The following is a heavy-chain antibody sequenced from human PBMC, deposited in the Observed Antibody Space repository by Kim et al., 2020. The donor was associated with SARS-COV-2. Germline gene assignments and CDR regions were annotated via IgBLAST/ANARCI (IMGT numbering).Heavy chain of an antibody. D-gene: IGHD3-10*01. CDR1: GFTFSSYG. Sequence: GGSLRLSCAASGFTFSSYGMHWVRQAPGKGLEWVAVISYDGSNKYYADSVKGRFTISRDNSKNTLYLQMNSLRAEDTAVYYCAKSPYYYGSGSYFDYWGQGTLVTVSS. J-gene: IGHJ4*02. V-gene: IGHV3-30*18. CDR2: ISYDGSNK. CDR3: AKSPYYYGSGSYFDY.